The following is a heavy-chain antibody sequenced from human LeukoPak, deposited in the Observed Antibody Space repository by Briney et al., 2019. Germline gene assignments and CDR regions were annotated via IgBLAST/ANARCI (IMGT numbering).Heavy chain of an antibody. V-gene: IGHV3-43*02. Sequence: PGGPLRLSCVASRLNFDDSAMHWLRQAPGKGLEWVSLISADGGSTFSADSVKGRFSISRDNSKNSLYLQMNSLRSEDTAMYYCAKESGKFDYWGQGTLVAVSS. CDR3: AKESGKFDY. J-gene: IGHJ4*02. CDR2: ISADGGST. CDR1: RLNFDDSA.